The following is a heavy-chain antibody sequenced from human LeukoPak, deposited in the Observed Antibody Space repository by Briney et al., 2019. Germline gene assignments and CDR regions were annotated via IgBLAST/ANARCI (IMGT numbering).Heavy chain of an antibody. CDR3: ARGGYYYDSSGYDPFDY. D-gene: IGHD3-22*01. V-gene: IGHV1-46*01. Sequence: ASVKVSCKASGYTFTSYYMHWVRQAPGQGLEWMGIINPSGGSTSNAQKFQGRVTMTRDTSTSTVYMELSSLRSEDTAVYYCARGGYYYDSSGYDPFDYWGQGTLVTVSS. CDR2: INPSGGST. CDR1: GYTFTSYY. J-gene: IGHJ4*02.